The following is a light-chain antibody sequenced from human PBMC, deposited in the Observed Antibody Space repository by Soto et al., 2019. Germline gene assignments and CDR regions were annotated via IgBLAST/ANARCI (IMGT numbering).Light chain of an antibody. Sequence: EIQMTNSPSTLSATVGDRVTITCRASQSISRWLAWYQQKPGKAPQALIYDASSLKSGVPSRFSGNGSGTEFTLTISSLQPDDSATYYCQHYTNTNNPWMFGQGAK. CDR1: QSISRW. J-gene: IGKJ2*01. V-gene: IGKV1-5*01. CDR2: DAS. CDR3: QHYTNTNNPWM.